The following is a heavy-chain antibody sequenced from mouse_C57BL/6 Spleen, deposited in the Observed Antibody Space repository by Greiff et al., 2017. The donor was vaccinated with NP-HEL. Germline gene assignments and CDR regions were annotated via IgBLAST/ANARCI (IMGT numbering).Heavy chain of an antibody. CDR3: ARVDDGYYDVAN. V-gene: IGHV1-69*01. Sequence: QVQLQQPGAELVMPGASVKLSCKASGYTFTSYWMHWVKQRPGQGLEWIGEIDPSDSYTNYNQKVKVKSTLTVDKSSSTADLQRSSLTSEDSAVYCCARVDDGYYDVANWGQGTLVTVSA. D-gene: IGHD2-3*01. J-gene: IGHJ3*01. CDR1: GYTFTSYW. CDR2: IDPSDSYT.